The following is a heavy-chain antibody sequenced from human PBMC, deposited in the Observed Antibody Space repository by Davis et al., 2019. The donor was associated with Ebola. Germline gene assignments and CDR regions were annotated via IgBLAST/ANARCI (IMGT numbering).Heavy chain of an antibody. J-gene: IGHJ4*02. Sequence: SETLSLTCTVSGGSISSYYWSWIRQPPGKGLEWIGYIYYSGSTNYNPSLKSRITISVDTSKNQFSLKLSSVTAADTAVYYCARHGWYFDYWGQGTLVTVSS. CDR2: IYYSGST. V-gene: IGHV4-59*08. CDR3: ARHGWYFDY. CDR1: GGSISSYY.